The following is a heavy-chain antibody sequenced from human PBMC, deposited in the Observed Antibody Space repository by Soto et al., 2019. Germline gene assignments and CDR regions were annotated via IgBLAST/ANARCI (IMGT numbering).Heavy chain of an antibody. CDR1: GFTFSSYA. J-gene: IGHJ4*02. CDR2: ISGSGGST. D-gene: IGHD6-6*01. Sequence: GGSLRLSCAASGFTFSSYAMSWVRQAPGKGLEWFSAISGSGGSTYYADSVKGRFTISRDNSKNTLYLQMNSLRAEDADVYDCPAYSSSSFDYWGQGTLVTVSS. V-gene: IGHV3-23*01. CDR3: PAYSSSSFDY.